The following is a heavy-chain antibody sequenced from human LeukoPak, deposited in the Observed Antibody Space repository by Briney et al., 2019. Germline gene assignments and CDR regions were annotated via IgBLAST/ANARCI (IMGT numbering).Heavy chain of an antibody. Sequence: ASVKVSCKASGYTFTCYYMHWVGQAPGQGREGMGRINPNSGGTNYEQKFQGSVTMTRDTSISTAYMELSRLRSDDTAVYYCARVGGWYDNWFDPWGQGTLVTVSS. V-gene: IGHV1-2*06. CDR2: INPNSGGT. CDR1: GYTFTCYY. D-gene: IGHD6-19*01. J-gene: IGHJ5*02. CDR3: ARVGGWYDNWFDP.